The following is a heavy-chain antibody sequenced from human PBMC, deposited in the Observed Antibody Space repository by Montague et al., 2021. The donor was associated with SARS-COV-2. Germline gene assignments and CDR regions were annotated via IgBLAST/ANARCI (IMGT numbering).Heavy chain of an antibody. CDR1: GFSITTSTMG. D-gene: IGHD3-10*01. CDR3: VHYASGSYYFHY. V-gene: IGHV2-5*02. Sequence: PALVQPTQTLTLTCTFSGFSITTSTMGVGWIRQPPGKALEWLALIYWGDEKRFSPSLKSRLTITKDTFKDQMVLRMTNMDPVDTATYYCVHYASGSYYFHYWGQGTLVTVSS. CDR2: IYWGDEK. J-gene: IGHJ4*02.